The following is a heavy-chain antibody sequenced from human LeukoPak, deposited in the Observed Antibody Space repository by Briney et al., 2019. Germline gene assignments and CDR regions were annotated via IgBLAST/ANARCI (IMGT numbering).Heavy chain of an antibody. CDR3: ARYYDSSGYYDY. CDR1: GGSISSYY. J-gene: IGHJ4*02. Sequence: PSETLSLTCTVSGGSISSYYWSWIRQPQGKVLEWIGYIYYSGSTNYNPSLKSRVTISVDTSKNQFSLKLSSVTAADTAVYYCARYYDSSGYYDYWGQGTLVTVSS. D-gene: IGHD3-22*01. CDR2: IYYSGST. V-gene: IGHV4-59*01.